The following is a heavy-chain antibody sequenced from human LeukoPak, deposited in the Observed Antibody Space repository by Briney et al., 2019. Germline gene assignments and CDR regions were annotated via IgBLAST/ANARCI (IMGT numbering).Heavy chain of an antibody. Sequence: GGSLRLSCAASGFTFSYYAMNGVRPAPGKGLEWVSYICVGSSNIYYADSVKGLFTISRDDAKNSEYLQMNSLRAEDTAVYFCAVDIAHCSGGICYNIRFDCWGQGTLVTVSS. CDR3: AVDIAHCSGGICYNIRFDC. J-gene: IGHJ5*01. CDR1: GFTFSYYA. D-gene: IGHD2-15*01. CDR2: ICVGSSNI. V-gene: IGHV3-48*01.